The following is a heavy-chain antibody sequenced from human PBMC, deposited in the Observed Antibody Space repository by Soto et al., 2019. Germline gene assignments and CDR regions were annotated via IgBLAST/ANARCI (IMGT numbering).Heavy chain of an antibody. J-gene: IGHJ4*02. D-gene: IGHD5-18*01. CDR1: GFTFSSFA. Sequence: AGSLRLSCAASGFTFSSFALSWVRQAPGKGLEWVSAISGSGDGTDYAASVKGRFTISRDNSKNTLYLQMNSLRAEDTAVYYCAGPGYSSQDYWGQGALVTVSS. CDR3: AGPGYSSQDY. CDR2: ISGSGDGT. V-gene: IGHV3-23*01.